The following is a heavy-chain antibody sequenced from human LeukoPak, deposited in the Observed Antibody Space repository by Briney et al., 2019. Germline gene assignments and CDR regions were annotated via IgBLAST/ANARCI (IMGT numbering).Heavy chain of an antibody. CDR1: GFTFSNAW. J-gene: IGHJ4*02. CDR2: IKSKTDGGTT. Sequence: GGSLRLSCAASGFTFSNAWMSWVRQAPGKGLEWVGRIKSKTDGGTTDYAAPVKGRFTISRDDSKNTLYLQMNSLRAEDTAVYYCARVQSGSYSHFDYWGQGTLVTVSS. CDR3: ARVQSGSYSHFDY. V-gene: IGHV3-15*01. D-gene: IGHD1-26*01.